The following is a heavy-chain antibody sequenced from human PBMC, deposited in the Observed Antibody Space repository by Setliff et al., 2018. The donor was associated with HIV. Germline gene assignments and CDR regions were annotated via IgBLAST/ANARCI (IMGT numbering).Heavy chain of an antibody. V-gene: IGHV1-69*13. J-gene: IGHJ3*02. D-gene: IGHD2-21*02. Sequence: GASVKVSCKASGGTFSNYAISWVRQAPGQGLEWMGGIIPIFGTANYARKFQGRVTITADDSTSTAYMDLNNLRSEDTAVYYCARESGICGGDCHYAFDMWGHGTRVTVSS. CDR3: ARESGICGGDCHYAFDM. CDR2: IIPIFGTA. CDR1: GGTFSNYA.